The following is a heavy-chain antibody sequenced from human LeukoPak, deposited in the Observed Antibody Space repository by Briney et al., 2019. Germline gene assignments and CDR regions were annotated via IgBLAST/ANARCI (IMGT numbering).Heavy chain of an antibody. J-gene: IGHJ6*03. D-gene: IGHD1-1*01. V-gene: IGHV1-18*01. Sequence: ASVKVSCKASGYTFTSYGISWVRQARGQGLEWMGWISAYNGNTNYAQKLQGRVTMTTDTSTSTAYMELRSLRSDDTAVYYCARGQLEFGRTAPLYYMDVWGKGTTVTVSS. CDR3: ARGQLEFGRTAPLYYMDV. CDR2: ISAYNGNT. CDR1: GYTFTSYG.